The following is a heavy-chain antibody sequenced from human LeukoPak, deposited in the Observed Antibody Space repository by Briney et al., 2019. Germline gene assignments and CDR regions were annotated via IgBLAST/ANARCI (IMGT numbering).Heavy chain of an antibody. CDR2: IYYSGGT. CDR1: GGSINYYY. Sequence: SETLSLTCTVSGGSINYYYWMWIRQPPGKGLEWIGYIYYSGGTHYNPSLKSRVTMLVDTSKNQFSLKLTAVTAADTAVYYCARVARKQLVRGLFDYWGQGTLVTVSS. D-gene: IGHD6-6*01. CDR3: ARVARKQLVRGLFDY. J-gene: IGHJ4*02. V-gene: IGHV4-59*01.